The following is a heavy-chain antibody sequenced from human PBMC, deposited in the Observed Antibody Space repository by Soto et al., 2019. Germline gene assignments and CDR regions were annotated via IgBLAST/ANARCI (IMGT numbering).Heavy chain of an antibody. CDR2: IYYSGSG. J-gene: IGHJ6*02. CDR3: ARVPQYNGMDG. D-gene: IGHD6-6*01. V-gene: IGHV4-39*01. CDR1: GGSISSGTYY. Sequence: SETLSLTCTVSGGSISSGTYYWGWIRQPKGKGLEWIGSIYYSGSGYYNTSLMSRVTIPVDTSGKQFSPRMRSLTAEDTAVYYCARVPQYNGMDGWGQGTAVT.